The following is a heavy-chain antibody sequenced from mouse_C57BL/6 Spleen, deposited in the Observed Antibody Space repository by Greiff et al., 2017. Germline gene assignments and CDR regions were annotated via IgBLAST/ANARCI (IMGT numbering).Heavy chain of an antibody. J-gene: IGHJ2*01. Sequence: QVQLQQPGAELVRPGSSVKLSCKASGYTFTSYWMDWVKQRPGQGLEWIGNIYPSDSETHYNQKFKDKATLTVDKSSSTAYMQLSSLTSEDSAVYYCARSYGGEYFDYWGQGTTLTVSS. V-gene: IGHV1-61*01. D-gene: IGHD1-1*01. CDR2: IYPSDSET. CDR3: ARSYGGEYFDY. CDR1: GYTFTSYW.